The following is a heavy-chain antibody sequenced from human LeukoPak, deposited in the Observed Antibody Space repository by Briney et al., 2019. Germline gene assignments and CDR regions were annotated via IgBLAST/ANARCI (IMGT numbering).Heavy chain of an antibody. V-gene: IGHV3-23*01. D-gene: IGHD1-26*01. CDR1: GFAFGSYS. Sequence: PGGSLTLSCDASGFAFGSYSMNSLRQSPGKGLEWVASIFSTGDRIFYADSARGRFTISRDNYRNTVFLQMNSLGVDDTATYYCAKDFRPDKGWDIDYWGQGALVIVSS. CDR2: IFSTGDRI. J-gene: IGHJ4*02. CDR3: AKDFRPDKGWDIDY.